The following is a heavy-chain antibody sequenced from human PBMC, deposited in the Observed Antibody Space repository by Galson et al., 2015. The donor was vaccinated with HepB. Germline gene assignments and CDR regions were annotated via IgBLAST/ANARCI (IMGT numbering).Heavy chain of an antibody. Sequence: SVKVSCKVSGYTLTKLSMHWVRQAPGKGLEWMGGFDPEDGETIYAQKFQGRVTMTEDTSTDTAYMELSSLRSEDTAVYYCATDILTGYSGFDYWGQGTLVTVSS. CDR3: ATDILTGYSGFDY. V-gene: IGHV1-24*01. D-gene: IGHD3-9*01. J-gene: IGHJ4*02. CDR1: GYTLTKLS. CDR2: FDPEDGET.